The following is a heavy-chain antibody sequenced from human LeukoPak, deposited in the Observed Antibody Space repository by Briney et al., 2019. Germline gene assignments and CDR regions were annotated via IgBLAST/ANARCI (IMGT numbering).Heavy chain of an antibody. V-gene: IGHV2-5*02. CDR2: IYWDDYK. Sequence: ESGPTLVKPTQTLTLTCTFSGFSLTTTGVGVGWIRQPPGKALEWLAVIYWDDYKRYSPSLKSVLTITRDTSKNQVVLTMTNMDPVDTATYYCAHSFDDLAAAGAFNKNPFDIWGQGTMVTVSS. CDR3: AHSFDDLAAAGAFNKNPFDI. J-gene: IGHJ3*02. CDR1: GFSLTTTGVG. D-gene: IGHD6-13*01.